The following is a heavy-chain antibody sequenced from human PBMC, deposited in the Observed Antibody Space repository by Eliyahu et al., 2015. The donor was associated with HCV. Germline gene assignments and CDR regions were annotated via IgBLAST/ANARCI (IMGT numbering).Heavy chain of an antibody. CDR1: GFXFXTXW. CDR2: IKSKADGGTR. CDR3: VADLVPNGGNFYAQIDF. J-gene: IGHJ4*02. V-gene: IGHV3-15*01. Sequence: EVQLVESGGGLIKPGGSXRLSCAAXGFXFXTXWXXWVRQTPGKGXEWVGRIKSKADGGTREYTTPVKGRFTISRDDSMXMLYLQMNTLQTEDTAIYYCVADLVPNGGNFYAQIDFWGQGTLVTVSS. D-gene: IGHD2-15*01.